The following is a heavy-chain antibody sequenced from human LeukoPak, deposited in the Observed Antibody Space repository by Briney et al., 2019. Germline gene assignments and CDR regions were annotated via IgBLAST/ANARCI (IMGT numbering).Heavy chain of an antibody. CDR3: ASPIGGSSSTPDDY. V-gene: IGHV4-34*01. J-gene: IGHJ4*02. CDR1: GGSFSGYF. CDR2: INHSGST. Sequence: PSETLSLTCAVYGGSFSGYFWSWIRQPPGKGLEWIGEINHSGSTNYNPSLKSRVTISVDTSKNQFSLKLSSVTAADTAVYYCASPIGGSSSTPDDYWGQGTLVTVSS. D-gene: IGHD6-6*01.